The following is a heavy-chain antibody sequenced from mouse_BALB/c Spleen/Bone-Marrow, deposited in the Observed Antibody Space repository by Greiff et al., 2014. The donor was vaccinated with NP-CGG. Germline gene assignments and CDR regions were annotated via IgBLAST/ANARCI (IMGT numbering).Heavy chain of an antibody. CDR3: ARRTTTVVATDY. CDR1: GYTFTSYW. Sequence: QVQLQQPGAELVKPGASVKLSCKASGYTFTSYWMHRVKQRPGQGLEWIGEINPSNGRTNYNEKFKSKATLTVDKSSSTAYMQLSSLTSEDSAVYYCARRTTTVVATDYWGHGTTLTVSS. CDR2: INPSNGRT. V-gene: IGHV1S81*02. D-gene: IGHD1-1*01. J-gene: IGHJ2*01.